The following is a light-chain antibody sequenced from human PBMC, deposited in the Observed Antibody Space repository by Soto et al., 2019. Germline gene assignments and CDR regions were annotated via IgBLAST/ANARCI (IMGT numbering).Light chain of an antibody. CDR3: LQDYNYPFT. V-gene: IGKV1-6*01. J-gene: IGKJ2*01. Sequence: AIQMTQSPSSLSASVGDRVTITCRASQDIRKDLAWYQQKPGKAPQILIYGASTLQTGVASRFSGSGSATDFTLTISSLQPDDSAAYYCLQDYNYPFTFGQGTKLDIK. CDR1: QDIRKD. CDR2: GAS.